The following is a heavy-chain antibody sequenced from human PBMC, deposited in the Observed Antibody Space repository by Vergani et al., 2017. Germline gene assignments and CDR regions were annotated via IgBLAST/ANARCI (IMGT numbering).Heavy chain of an antibody. Sequence: EVQLLESGGGLVQPGGSLRLSCAASGFTFSSYAMSWVRQAPGKGLEWVSAISGSGGSTYYADSVKGRFTISRDNSKNTLYLQMNSLRAEDTAVYYCAKWRSMIGVVDDAFDIWGQGTMVTVSS. CDR2: ISGSGGST. V-gene: IGHV3-23*01. D-gene: IGHD3-22*01. CDR3: AKWRSMIGVVDDAFDI. J-gene: IGHJ3*02. CDR1: GFTFSSYA.